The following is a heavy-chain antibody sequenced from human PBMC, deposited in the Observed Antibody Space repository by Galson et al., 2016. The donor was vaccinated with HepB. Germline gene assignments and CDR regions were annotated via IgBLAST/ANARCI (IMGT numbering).Heavy chain of an antibody. CDR1: GFTFSRYG. J-gene: IGHJ4*02. CDR3: AKDGLYYGSGSYGSVDY. Sequence: SLRLSCAASGFTFSRYGMHWVRQGPGKGLEWVADISYDGSNKYYADSVKGRFTISRGNSKNTLYLQMNSLRAEDTAFYFCAKDGLYYGSGSYGSVDYWGQGTLVTVSS. D-gene: IGHD3-10*01. V-gene: IGHV3-30*18. CDR2: ISYDGSNK.